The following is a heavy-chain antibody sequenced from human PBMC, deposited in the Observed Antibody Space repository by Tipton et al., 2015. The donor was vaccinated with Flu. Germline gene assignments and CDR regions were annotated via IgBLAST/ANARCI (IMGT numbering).Heavy chain of an antibody. CDR2: ISRGPYGGTR. V-gene: IGHV3-49*04. CDR1: GFTFGVYG. J-gene: IGHJ4*02. D-gene: IGHD6-19*01. Sequence: SLRLSCAASGFTFGVYGMSWVRQAPGKRLEWVAFISRGPYGGTRKYAASVNDRFTISRDDYKRIVYLQMNSLKTEDTAVYYCIRDRSGSLVLWGRGTVVTVSS. CDR3: IRDRSGSLVL.